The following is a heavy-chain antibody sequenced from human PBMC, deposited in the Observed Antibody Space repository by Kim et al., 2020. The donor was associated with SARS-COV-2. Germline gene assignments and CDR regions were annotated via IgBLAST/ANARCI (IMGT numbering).Heavy chain of an antibody. CDR3: AKSATKTYTRCFDF. J-gene: IGHJ4*02. V-gene: IGHV3-23*01. Sequence: GGSLRLSCAASGFTFSGYSMNWVRQAPGKGPEWVSSISLDSVYIYYADSVKGRFTISRDNSKNTVYLQMNSLRADDTAVYYCAKSATKTYTRCFDFWGQG. D-gene: IGHD2-2*02. CDR1: GFTFSGYS. CDR2: ISLDSVYI.